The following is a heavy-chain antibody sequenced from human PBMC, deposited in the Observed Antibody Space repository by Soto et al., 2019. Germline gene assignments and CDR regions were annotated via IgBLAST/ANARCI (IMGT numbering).Heavy chain of an antibody. J-gene: IGHJ6*02. CDR2: IYYSGST. CDR1: GGSVSSGSYY. V-gene: IGHV4-61*01. Sequence: SETLSLTCTVSGGSVSSGSYYWSWIRQPPGKGLEWIGYIYYSGSTNYNPSLKSRVTISVDTSKNQFSLKLSSVTAADTAVYYCARAEVWFGELSNYYYGMDVWGQGTTVTVSS. CDR3: ARAEVWFGELSNYYYGMDV. D-gene: IGHD3-10*01.